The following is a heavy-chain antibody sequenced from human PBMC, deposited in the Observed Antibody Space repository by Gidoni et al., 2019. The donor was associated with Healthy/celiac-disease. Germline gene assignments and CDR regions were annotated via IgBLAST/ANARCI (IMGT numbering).Heavy chain of an antibody. Sequence: EVQLVESGGGLVKPWGSLRLSCAASGFTFSNAWMSWVHQAPGKGLEWVGSIKSKTDGGTTDYAAPVKGRFTISRDDSKNTLYLQMNSLKTEDTAVYYCTTRITIFGVVTPFDYWGQGTLVTVSS. J-gene: IGHJ4*02. CDR1: GFTFSNAW. CDR2: IKSKTDGGTT. CDR3: TTRITIFGVVTPFDY. D-gene: IGHD3-3*01. V-gene: IGHV3-15*01.